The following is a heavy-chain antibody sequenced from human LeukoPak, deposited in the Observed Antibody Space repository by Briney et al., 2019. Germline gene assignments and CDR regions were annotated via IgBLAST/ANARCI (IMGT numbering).Heavy chain of an antibody. CDR2: ISGSGGST. CDR1: GFTFSSYA. V-gene: IGHV3-23*01. CDR3: AKDKGGDFWSGYPDAFDI. Sequence: PGGSLRLSCAASGFTFSSYAMSWVRQAPGKGLEWVSAISGSGGSTYYADSVKGRFTISRDNSKNTLYLQMNSLRAEDTAVYYCAKDKGGDFWSGYPDAFDIWGQGTMVTVSS. D-gene: IGHD3-3*01. J-gene: IGHJ3*02.